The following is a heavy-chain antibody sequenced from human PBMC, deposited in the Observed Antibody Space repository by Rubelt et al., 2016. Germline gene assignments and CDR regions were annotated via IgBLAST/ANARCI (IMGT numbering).Heavy chain of an antibody. CDR3: AKDREVVATGVDY. J-gene: IGHJ4*02. CDR2: ISGSSYTT. CDR1: GSTLTNYG. V-gene: IGHV3-23*01. Sequence: EVQLLESGGGLVQPGGSLRLSCVASGSTLTNYGMNWIRQAPGKGLEWVSGISGSSYTTYYADSVKGRFTISRDSSKKTVYLQMDSLRAEDTAIYYCAKDREVVATGVDYWGQGTLVTVSS. D-gene: IGHD1-1*01.